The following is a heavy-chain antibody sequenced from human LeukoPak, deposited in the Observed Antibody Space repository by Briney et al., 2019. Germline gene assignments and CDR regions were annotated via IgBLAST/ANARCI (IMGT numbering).Heavy chain of an antibody. J-gene: IGHJ4*02. Sequence: GGSLRLSCAASGFTFSSYWMSWVRQAPGKGLEWVANIKQDGSEKYYVDSVKGRFTISRDNAYNSLYLEMNSLGAEDTAVYYCARVSSSMGGATDYWGQGTLVTVSS. CDR3: ARVSSSMGGATDY. CDR2: IKQDGSEK. CDR1: GFTFSSYW. D-gene: IGHD1-26*01. V-gene: IGHV3-7*01.